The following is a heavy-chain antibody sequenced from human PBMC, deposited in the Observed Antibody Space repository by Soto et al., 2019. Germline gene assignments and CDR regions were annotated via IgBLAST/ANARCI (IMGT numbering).Heavy chain of an antibody. V-gene: IGHV4-59*11. D-gene: IGHD6-19*01. J-gene: IGHJ4*02. Sequence: QVQLQESGPGLVKPSETLSLTCTVSGGSISSHYWSWIRQSPGKGLEWIGYIYYSGRTNYNPSLKSRITISLDTSKNQFSLKLSSVTAADTALYYCATGGSGWWSNWGQGTLVTVSS. CDR2: IYYSGRT. CDR1: GGSISSHY. CDR3: ATGGSGWWSN.